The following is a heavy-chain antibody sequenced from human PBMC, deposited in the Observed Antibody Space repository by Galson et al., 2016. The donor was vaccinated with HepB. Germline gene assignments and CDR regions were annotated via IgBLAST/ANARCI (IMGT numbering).Heavy chain of an antibody. J-gene: IGHJ3*02. D-gene: IGHD6-13*01. CDR1: GFSLSNTGMR. V-gene: IGHV2-70*04. CDR3: VRIGAAGLAFVI. CDR2: IDWDDDK. Sequence: ALVKPTPTLTLTCTFSGFSLSNTGMRVNWIRQSPGKAPEWLARIDWDDDKVYRASPEARLTISKATSKNQVVLTMTNMDPADSGTYYLVRIGAAGLAFVIWGPGTKVTVSS.